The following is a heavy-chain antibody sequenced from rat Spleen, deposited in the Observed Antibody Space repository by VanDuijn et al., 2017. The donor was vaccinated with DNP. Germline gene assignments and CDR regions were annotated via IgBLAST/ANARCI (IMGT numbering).Heavy chain of an antibody. J-gene: IGHJ2*01. Sequence: EVQLVESGGGLVQPGRSMKLSCAASGFTFSNYYMAWVRQAPTKGLEWVASISTGGGNTYYRDSVKGLFTISRDNAKSTLYLQMDSLRSEETATYYCARLYYSAHYFDYWGQGVMVTVSS. CDR2: ISTGGGNT. CDR1: GFTFSNYY. D-gene: IGHD1-1*01. CDR3: ARLYYSAHYFDY. V-gene: IGHV5S11*01.